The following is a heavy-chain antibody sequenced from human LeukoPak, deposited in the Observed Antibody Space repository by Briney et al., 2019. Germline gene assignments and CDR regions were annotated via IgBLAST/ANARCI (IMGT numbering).Heavy chain of an antibody. CDR2: MNPNSGNT. D-gene: IGHD2-2*01. J-gene: IGHJ6*03. CDR1: GYTFTSYD. CDR3: ARVNVVVPAAIRFYYYYYMDV. V-gene: IGHV1-8*02. Sequence: ASVKVSCKASGYTFTSYDINWVRQATGQGLEWMGWMNPNSGNTGYAQKFQGRVTMTRDMSTSTVYMELSSLRSEDTAVYYCARVNVVVPAAIRFYYYYYMDVWGKGTTVTISS.